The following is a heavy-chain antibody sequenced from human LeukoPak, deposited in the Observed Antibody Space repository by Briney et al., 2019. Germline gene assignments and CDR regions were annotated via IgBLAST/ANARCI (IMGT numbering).Heavy chain of an antibody. V-gene: IGHV3-21*01. CDR2: ISSSSSYI. CDR1: GFTFSSYS. D-gene: IGHD3-16*02. Sequence: GGSLRLSCAASGFTFSSYSMNWVRQAPGKGLEWVSSISSSSSYIYYADSVKGQFTISRDNAKNSLYLQMNSLRAEDTAVYYCARGPDPLYVWGSYLIEYYFGYWGQGTLVTVSS. CDR3: ARGPDPLYVWGSYLIEYYFGY. J-gene: IGHJ4*02.